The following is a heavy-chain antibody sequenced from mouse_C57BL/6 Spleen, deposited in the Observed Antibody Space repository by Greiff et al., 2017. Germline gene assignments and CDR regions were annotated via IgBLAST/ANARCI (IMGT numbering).Heavy chain of an antibody. CDR1: GFSFNTYA. D-gene: IGHD2-3*01. J-gene: IGHJ4*01. CDR2: IRSKSNNYAT. V-gene: IGHV10-1*01. Sequence: DVQLVESGGGLVQPKGSLKLSCAASGFSFNTYAMNWVRQAPGKGLEWVARIRSKSNNYATYYADSVKDRFTISRDDSESMLYLQMNNLKTEDTAMYYCVRGDGYYGLYYAMDYWGQGTSVTVSS. CDR3: VRGDGYYGLYYAMDY.